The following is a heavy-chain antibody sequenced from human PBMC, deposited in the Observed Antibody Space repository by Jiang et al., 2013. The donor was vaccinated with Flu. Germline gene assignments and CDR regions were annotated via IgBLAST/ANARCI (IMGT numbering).Heavy chain of an antibody. J-gene: IGHJ6*02. CDR1: GFTFSSYG. Sequence: VQLLESGGGVVQPGRSLRLSCAASGFTFSSYGMHWVRQAPGKGLEWVAVIWYDGSNKYYADSVKGRFTISRDNSKNTLYLQMNSLRAEDTAVYYCAAYGDYYYYGMDVWGQGTTVTVSS. D-gene: IGHD4/OR15-4a*01. CDR2: IWYDGSNK. V-gene: IGHV3-33*01. CDR3: AAYGDYYYYGMDV.